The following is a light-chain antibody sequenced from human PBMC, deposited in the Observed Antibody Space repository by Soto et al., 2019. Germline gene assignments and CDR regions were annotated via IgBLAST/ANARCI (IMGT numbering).Light chain of an antibody. CDR1: QGISSY. J-gene: IGKJ1*01. CDR2: AAS. V-gene: IGKV1-8*01. CDR3: QQYYSYPVAT. Sequence: AIRMTQSPSSFSASTGDRVTITCRASQGISSYLAWYQQKPGKDPKLLIYAASTLQSGVLSRFSGSGSGTEFTLTIGCLQSEDFATYYCQQYYSYPVATFGQGTKVEIK.